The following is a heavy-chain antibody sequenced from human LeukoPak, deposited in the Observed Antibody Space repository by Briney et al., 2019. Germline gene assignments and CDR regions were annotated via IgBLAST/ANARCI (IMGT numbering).Heavy chain of an antibody. CDR3: ARSHLKSSGFD. D-gene: IGHD3-22*01. J-gene: IGHJ4*02. CDR2: VYYNGIT. Sequence: SETLSLTCTVSGASISNYYWTWIRRSPGKGLEWMGYVYYNGITNYNPSLKSRVTISLDTSKNQFSLKLTSVTAADTAVYYCARSHLKSSGFDWGQGTLVTVSS. V-gene: IGHV4-59*08. CDR1: GASISNYY.